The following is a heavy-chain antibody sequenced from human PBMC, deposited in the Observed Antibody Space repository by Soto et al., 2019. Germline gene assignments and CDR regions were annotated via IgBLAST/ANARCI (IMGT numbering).Heavy chain of an antibody. CDR2: ISYDSTNK. CDR3: AKDHGFDEFQMLYYSYYGLDV. Sequence: GGSLRLSCAASGFTFSDYGMHWVRQAPGKGLEWVAVISYDSTNKYYGDSVKGRFTISRDNSKNTLYLQMNSLRAEDRAVYYCAKDHGFDEFQMLYYSYYGLDVWGQGTTVTVSS. CDR1: GFTFSDYG. V-gene: IGHV3-30*18. J-gene: IGHJ6*02. D-gene: IGHD2-2*02.